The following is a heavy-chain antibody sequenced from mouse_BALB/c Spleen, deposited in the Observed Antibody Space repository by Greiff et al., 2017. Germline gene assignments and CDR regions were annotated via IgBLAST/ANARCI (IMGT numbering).Heavy chain of an antibody. CDR3: ARSKIYGSSYDWFAY. Sequence: QVQLQQSGAELAKPGASVKMSCKASGYTFTSYWMHWVKQRPGQGLEWIGYINPSTGYTEYNQKFKDKATLTADKSSSTAYMQLSSLTSEDSAVYYCARSKIYGSSYDWFAYWGQGTLVTVSA. V-gene: IGHV1-7*01. J-gene: IGHJ3*01. CDR2: INPSTGYT. D-gene: IGHD1-1*01. CDR1: GYTFTSYW.